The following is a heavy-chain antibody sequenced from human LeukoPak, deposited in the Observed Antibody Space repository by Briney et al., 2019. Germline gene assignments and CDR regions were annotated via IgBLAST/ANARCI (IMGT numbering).Heavy chain of an antibody. D-gene: IGHD6-19*01. CDR1: GGSFSGYY. J-gene: IGHJ4*02. CDR2: INHSGST. V-gene: IGHV4-34*01. CDR3: ARTIAVAGTLPFDY. Sequence: SETLSLTCAVYGGSFSGYYWSWIRQPPGKGLEWIGEINHSGSTNYNPSLKSRVTISVDKSKNQFSLKLSSVTAADTAVYYCARTIAVAGTLPFDYWGQGTLVTVSS.